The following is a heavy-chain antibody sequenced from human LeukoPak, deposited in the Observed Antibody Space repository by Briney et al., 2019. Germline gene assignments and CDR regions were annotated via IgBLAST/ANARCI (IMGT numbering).Heavy chain of an antibody. CDR1: GFTFSSYG. J-gene: IGHJ4*02. V-gene: IGHV3-30*18. D-gene: IGHD4-17*01. Sequence: PGGSLRLSCAASGFTFSSYGMHWVRQAPGKGREGVAVISYDGSNKYYADSVKGRFTISRDNSKNTLYLQMNSLRAEDTAVYYCAKEQVDYGVDYWGQGTLVTVSS. CDR2: ISYDGSNK. CDR3: AKEQVDYGVDY.